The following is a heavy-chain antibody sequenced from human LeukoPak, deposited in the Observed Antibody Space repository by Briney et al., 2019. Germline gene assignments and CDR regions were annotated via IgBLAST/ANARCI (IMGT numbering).Heavy chain of an antibody. CDR1: GGTFSSYA. D-gene: IGHD3-16*01. CDR3: ARGAGLGLHWYFDL. Sequence: ASVKVSCKASGGTFSSYAISWVRQAPGQGLEWMGWISAYNGNTNYAQKLQGRVTMTTDTSTSTAYMELRSLRSDDTAVYYCARGAGLGLHWYFDLWGRGTLVTVSS. J-gene: IGHJ2*01. CDR2: ISAYNGNT. V-gene: IGHV1-18*01.